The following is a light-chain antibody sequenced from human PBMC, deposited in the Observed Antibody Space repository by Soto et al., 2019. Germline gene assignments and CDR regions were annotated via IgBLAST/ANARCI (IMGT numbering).Light chain of an antibody. J-gene: IGLJ1*01. V-gene: IGLV2-14*03. CDR3: SSYTSTMTNV. Sequence: QSALTQPASVSGSPGQSITISCTGTSSDVGGFNSVSWYQLRPGTAPKLILYDVVDRPSGVSYRFSGSKSGNTVSLTISGLQAADEADYFCSSYTSTMTNVFGSGTKLTVL. CDR2: DVV. CDR1: SSDVGGFNS.